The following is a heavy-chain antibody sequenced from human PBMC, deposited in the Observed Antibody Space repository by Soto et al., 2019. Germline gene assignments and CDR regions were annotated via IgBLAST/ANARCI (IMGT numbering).Heavy chain of an antibody. Sequence: QVQLVQSGAEVKKPGSSVKVSCKASGGSFSNSAISWVRQAPGQGLEWMGGIIPLFGTGNYAQKFQGRVTITADESTSIAYMELSSLRSEDTAVYYCARGPDSSDYYYFYWGQGTLVTVSS. CDR3: ARGPDSSDYYYFY. V-gene: IGHV1-69*01. CDR2: IIPLFGTG. CDR1: GGSFSNSA. D-gene: IGHD3-22*01. J-gene: IGHJ4*02.